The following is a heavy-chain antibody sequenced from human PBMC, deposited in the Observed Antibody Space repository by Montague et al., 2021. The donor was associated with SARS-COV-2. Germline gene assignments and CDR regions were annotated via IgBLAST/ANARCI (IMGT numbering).Heavy chain of an antibody. CDR3: AKASWIQLWFRTPYFDY. Sequence: SLRLSCAASGFTFSSYAMRWVRQAPGKGLEWVSAISGSGGSTYYADSVKGRFTISRDNSKNTLYLQMNSLRAGDTAVYYCAKASWIQLWFRTPYFDYWGQGTLVTVSS. J-gene: IGHJ4*02. CDR1: GFTFSSYA. D-gene: IGHD5-18*01. V-gene: IGHV3-23*01. CDR2: ISGSGGST.